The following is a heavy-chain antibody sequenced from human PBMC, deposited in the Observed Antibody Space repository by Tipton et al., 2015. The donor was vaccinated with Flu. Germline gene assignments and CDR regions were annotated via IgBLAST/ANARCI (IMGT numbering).Heavy chain of an antibody. V-gene: IGHV4-4*07. D-gene: IGHD1-26*01. CDR1: GGSLSSYF. Sequence: TLSLTCTVSGGSLSSYFWSWIRQPAGKGLEWIGRIYPSGNTNYNPSLQSRVTMSMDTSRNQFSLSLTSVTAADAAIYYCARSGSYHHYYFDLWGRGTLVSVSS. CDR2: IYPSGNT. J-gene: IGHJ2*01. CDR3: ARSGSYHHYYFDL.